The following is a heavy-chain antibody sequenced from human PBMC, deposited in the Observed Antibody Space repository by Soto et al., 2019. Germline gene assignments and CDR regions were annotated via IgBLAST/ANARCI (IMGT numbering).Heavy chain of an antibody. Sequence: PSETLFLTCAVSGGSISSSNWGSWVRQPPGKGLEWIGEIYHSGSTNYNPSLKSRVTISVDKSKNQFSLKLSSVTAADTAVYYCARRGYSYGLLYYYGMDVWGQGTTVTVSS. J-gene: IGHJ6*02. V-gene: IGHV4-4*02. CDR1: GGSISSSNW. CDR3: ARRGYSYGLLYYYGMDV. D-gene: IGHD5-18*01. CDR2: IYHSGST.